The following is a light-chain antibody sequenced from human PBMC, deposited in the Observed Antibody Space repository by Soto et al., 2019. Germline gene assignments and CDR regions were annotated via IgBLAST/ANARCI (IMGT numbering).Light chain of an antibody. J-gene: IGKJ1*01. V-gene: IGKV3-11*01. CDR2: DAS. CDR1: QSVSSY. Sequence: FVVTQSPDTLSLSPGETSALSFRASQSVSSYLAWYQQKPGQAPRLLIYDASTRATGIPARFSGSGSGTDFTLTITSLEPEDFAVYYCQQRSNWPPTFGQGTKVDIK. CDR3: QQRSNWPPT.